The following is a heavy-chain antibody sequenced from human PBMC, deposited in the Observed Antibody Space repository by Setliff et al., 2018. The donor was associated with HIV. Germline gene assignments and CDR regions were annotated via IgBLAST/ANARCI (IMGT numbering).Heavy chain of an antibody. CDR1: GYSFTSYW. CDR3: VRQRSGWYEGIRYYMDV. V-gene: IGHV5-51*01. Sequence: GESLKISCKGSGYSFTSYWIGWVRQMPGKGLEWVGFIYPGDSDSRYSPSFQGHVTISVDRSISTAYLQWSSLKASDTAMYYCVRQRSGWYEGIRYYMDVWGKGTTVTVSS. J-gene: IGHJ6*03. CDR2: IYPGDSDS. D-gene: IGHD6-19*01.